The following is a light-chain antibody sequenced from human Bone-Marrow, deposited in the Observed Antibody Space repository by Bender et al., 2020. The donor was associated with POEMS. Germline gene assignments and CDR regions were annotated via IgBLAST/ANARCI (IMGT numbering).Light chain of an antibody. V-gene: IGLV1-44*01. Sequence: QSVLTQPPSASGTPGQRVTISCSGACSNIGAHAVNWYQHLPGTPPKLLIYSSHRRPSEVPDRFSGSRSGTSASLAISGLQSEDEADYYCAVWDDSLNGWVFGGGTKLTVL. CDR1: CSNIGAHA. CDR3: AVWDDSLNGWV. CDR2: SSH. J-gene: IGLJ3*02.